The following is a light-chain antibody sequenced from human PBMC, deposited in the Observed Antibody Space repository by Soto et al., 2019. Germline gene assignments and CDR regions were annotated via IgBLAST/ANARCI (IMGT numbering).Light chain of an antibody. V-gene: IGKV1-5*03. CDR3: QQYHSYPWT. CDR2: KAS. CDR1: QSISSW. J-gene: IGKJ1*01. Sequence: IHMTQPPSSLSASVGDRVTITFLASQSISSWLAWYQQKPGKAPKLLIYKASSLESGVPSRFSGSGSGTEFTLTISSLQPDDFATYYCQQYHSYPWTFGQGTKVDIK.